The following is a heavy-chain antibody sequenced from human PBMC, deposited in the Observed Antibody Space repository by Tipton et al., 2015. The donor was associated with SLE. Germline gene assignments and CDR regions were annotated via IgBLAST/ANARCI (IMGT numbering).Heavy chain of an antibody. V-gene: IGHV4-34*01. CDR3: TRNYGSVEGYFDY. CDR1: GGSFSGYY. CDR2: INHSGST. Sequence: LRLSCAVYGGSFSGYYWSWIRQPPGKGLEWIGEINHSGSTTYNPSLKRRVTISVDTSKNQFSLKQSSATAADTAVYYCTRNYGSVEGYFDYWGQGTLVTVSS. J-gene: IGHJ4*02. D-gene: IGHD3-10*01.